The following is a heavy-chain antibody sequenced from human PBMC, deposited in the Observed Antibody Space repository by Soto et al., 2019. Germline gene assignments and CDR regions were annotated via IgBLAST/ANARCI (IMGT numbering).Heavy chain of an antibody. CDR3: AKDLTTVFNTALFYFDY. D-gene: IGHD4-17*01. V-gene: IGHV3-23*01. CDR2: ISPDSSDT. J-gene: IGHJ4*02. CDR1: GFTFSNYA. Sequence: GGSLRLSCVASGFTFSNYAMNWVRQAPGKGLEWVSVISPDSSDTFYADSVKGRVTISRDNSKNTLYLHMNSLRVEDTAIYYCAKDLTTVFNTALFYFDYWGQGTLVTVSS.